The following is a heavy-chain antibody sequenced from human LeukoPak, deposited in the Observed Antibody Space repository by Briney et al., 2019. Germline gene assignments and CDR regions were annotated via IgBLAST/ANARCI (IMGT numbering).Heavy chain of an antibody. CDR3: ARAIQPGIAAAGGGWFDP. J-gene: IGHJ5*02. CDR1: GYTFTGYY. V-gene: IGHV1-69*06. Sequence: ASVKVSCKASGYTFTGYYMHWVRQAPGQGLEWMGWIIPIFGTANYAQKFQGRVTITADKSTSTAYMELSSLRSEDTAVYYCARAIQPGIAAAGGGWFDPWGQGTLVTVSS. CDR2: IIPIFGTA. D-gene: IGHD6-13*01.